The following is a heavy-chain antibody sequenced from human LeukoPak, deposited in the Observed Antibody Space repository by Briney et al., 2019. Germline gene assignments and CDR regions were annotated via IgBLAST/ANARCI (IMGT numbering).Heavy chain of an antibody. V-gene: IGHV1-3*01. J-gene: IGHJ4*02. CDR1: GYRFTTDMYT. CDR3: ARDSDSSGWTWVY. CDR2: INAGNGNT. Sequence: ASVKVSCKASGYRFTTDMYTIHWLRQAPGHRLEWMGWINAGNGNTKYSQKFQGRVTITGDTSARTVYMEVSSLVSEDTAVYYCARDSDSSGWTWVYWGQGTLVTVSS. D-gene: IGHD6-19*01.